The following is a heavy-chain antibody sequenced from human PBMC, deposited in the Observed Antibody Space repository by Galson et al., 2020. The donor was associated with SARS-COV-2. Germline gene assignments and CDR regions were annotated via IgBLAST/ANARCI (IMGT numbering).Heavy chain of an antibody. V-gene: IGHV4-59*08. CDR1: GGSISSYY. J-gene: IGHJ6*02. CDR2: IYYSGST. CDR3: ARHGGEITFFGVVPSFYYGMDV. D-gene: IGHD3-3*01. Sequence: ETSETLSLTCTVSGGSISSYYWSWIRQPPGKGLEWIGYIYYSGSTNYNPSLKSRVTISVDTSKNQFSLKLSSVTAADTAVYYCARHGGEITFFGVVPSFYYGMDVWGQGTTVTVSS.